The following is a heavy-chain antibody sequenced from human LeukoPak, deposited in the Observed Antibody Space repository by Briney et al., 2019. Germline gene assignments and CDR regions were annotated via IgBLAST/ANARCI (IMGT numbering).Heavy chain of an antibody. CDR1: GFTFSSYS. CDR2: ISSSSSYI. CDR3: ARELRLGYCSGGSCYYYGMDF. D-gene: IGHD2-15*01. J-gene: IGHJ6*02. V-gene: IGHV3-21*01. Sequence: PGGSLRLSCAASGFTFSSYSMNWVRQAPGKGLEWVSSISSSSSYIYYADSVKGRFTISRDNAKNSLYLQMNSLRAEDTAVYYCARELRLGYCSGGSCYYYGMDFWGQGTTVTVSS.